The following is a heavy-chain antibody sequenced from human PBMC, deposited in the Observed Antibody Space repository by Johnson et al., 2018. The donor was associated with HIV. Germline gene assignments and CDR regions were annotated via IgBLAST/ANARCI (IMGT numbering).Heavy chain of an antibody. CDR3: ARGGGSSVAFDI. J-gene: IGHJ3*02. Sequence: VQLVESGGGVLRPGGSLRLSCATSGFTFNDYGMTWVRQVPGKGLEWVSVIYSGGSTYYADSVKGRFTISRDNSKNTLYLQMNSLRAEDTAVYYCARGGGSSVAFDIWGQGTMVTVSS. D-gene: IGHD1-26*01. V-gene: IGHV3-66*01. CDR2: IYSGGST. CDR1: GFTFNDYG.